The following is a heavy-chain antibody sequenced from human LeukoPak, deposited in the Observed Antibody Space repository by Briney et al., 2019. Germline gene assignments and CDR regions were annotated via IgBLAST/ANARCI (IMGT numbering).Heavy chain of an antibody. CDR3: ARGSYYDSRTPYYYYYYMDV. CDR2: IIPIFGTA. J-gene: IGHJ6*03. Sequence: SVKVSCKASGGTFSSYAISWVRQAPGQGLEWMGGIIPIFGTANYAQKFQGRVTMTRDTSISTAYMELSRLRSDDTAVYYCARGSYYDSRTPYYYYYYMDVWGKGTTVTVSS. V-gene: IGHV1-69*05. D-gene: IGHD3-22*01. CDR1: GGTFSSYA.